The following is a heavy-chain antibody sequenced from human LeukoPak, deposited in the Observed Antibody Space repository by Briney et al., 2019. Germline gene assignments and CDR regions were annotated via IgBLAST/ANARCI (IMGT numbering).Heavy chain of an antibody. D-gene: IGHD3-22*01. J-gene: IGHJ3*02. CDR1: GFTFSSYA. CDR2: VSYDGSKK. Sequence: GGSLRLSCAASGFTFSSYAMHWVRQAPGKGLEWVAVVSYDGSKKYYADSGKGRFTISRDSSKNTLYLQMNSLRAEDTAVYYCAVNYYYDSSGYGQAAFDIWGQGTMVTVSS. V-gene: IGHV3-30-3*01. CDR3: AVNYYYDSSGYGQAAFDI.